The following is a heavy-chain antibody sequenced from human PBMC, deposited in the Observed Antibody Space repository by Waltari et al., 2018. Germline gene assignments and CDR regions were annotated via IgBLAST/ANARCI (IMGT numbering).Heavy chain of an antibody. Sequence: EVQLVESGGGLVQPGGSLRLSCAASGFTFSSYWMSWVRQAPGKGLEWVANIKQDGSEKYYVDSVKGRFTSSRDNAKNSLYLQMNSLRAEDTAVYYCARGPRGGYSSSWYVFGYWGQGTLVTVSS. V-gene: IGHV3-7*01. CDR2: IKQDGSEK. J-gene: IGHJ4*02. D-gene: IGHD6-13*01. CDR1: GFTFSSYW. CDR3: ARGPRGGYSSSWYVFGY.